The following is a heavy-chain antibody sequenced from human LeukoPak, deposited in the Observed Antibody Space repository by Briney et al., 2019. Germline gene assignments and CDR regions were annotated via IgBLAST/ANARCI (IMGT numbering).Heavy chain of an antibody. CDR2: ISYDGSNK. Sequence: PGGSLRLSCAASGLTFSDYWMSWVRQAPGKGLEWVAVISYDGSNKYYADSVKGRFTISRDNSKNTLYLQMNSLRAEDTAVYYCARQYYYDSSGYYRDAFDIWGQGTMVTVSS. V-gene: IGHV3-30*03. D-gene: IGHD3-22*01. CDR3: ARQYYYDSSGYYRDAFDI. J-gene: IGHJ3*02. CDR1: GLTFSDYW.